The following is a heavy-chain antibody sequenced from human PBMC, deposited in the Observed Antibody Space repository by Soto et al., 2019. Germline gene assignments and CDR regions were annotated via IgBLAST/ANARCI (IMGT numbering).Heavy chain of an antibody. CDR2: INHSGST. CDR3: ARVSGWYANWFDP. V-gene: IGHV4-34*01. Sequence: ETLSLTCAVYGGSFSGYYWSWIRQPPGKGLEWIGEINHSGSTNHNPSLKSRVTISVDTSKNQFSLKLSSVTAADTAVYYCARVSGWYANWFDPWGQGTLVTVSS. CDR1: GGSFSGYY. J-gene: IGHJ5*02. D-gene: IGHD6-19*01.